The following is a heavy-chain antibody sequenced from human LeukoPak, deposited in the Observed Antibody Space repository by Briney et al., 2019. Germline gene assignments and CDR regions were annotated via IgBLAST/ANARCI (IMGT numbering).Heavy chain of an antibody. D-gene: IGHD2-2*01. V-gene: IGHV4-4*02. Sequence: SGTLSLTCAVSGGSISSSNWWSWVRQPPGKGLEWIGEIYHSGSTNYNPSLKSRVTISVDKSKNQFSLKLRSVTAADTAVFYCARDGGSDIVVEPAAMPGGFDPWGQGTLVIVSS. CDR3: ARDGGSDIVVEPAAMPGGFDP. CDR2: IYHSGST. J-gene: IGHJ5*02. CDR1: GGSISSSNW.